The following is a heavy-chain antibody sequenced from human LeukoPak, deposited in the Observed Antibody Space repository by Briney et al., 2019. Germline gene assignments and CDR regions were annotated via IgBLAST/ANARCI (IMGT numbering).Heavy chain of an antibody. Sequence: ASVKVSCKASGYTFTSYYMHWVRQAPGQGLEWMGIINPSGGSTSYAQKFQGRVTMTRDMSTSTVYMELSSLRSEDTAVYYCAKDALYYYDSSGYYPDAFDIWGQGTMVTVSS. D-gene: IGHD3-22*01. CDR3: AKDALYYYDSSGYYPDAFDI. V-gene: IGHV1-46*01. CDR2: INPSGGST. CDR1: GYTFTSYY. J-gene: IGHJ3*02.